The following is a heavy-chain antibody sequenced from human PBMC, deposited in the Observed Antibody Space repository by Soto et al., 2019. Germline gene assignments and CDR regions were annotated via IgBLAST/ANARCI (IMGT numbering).Heavy chain of an antibody. CDR3: AKAVRLHSLYYSYMDV. J-gene: IGHJ6*03. V-gene: IGHV3-23*01. CDR1: GFTVTSYA. Sequence: EVQVLESGGDLVQPGGSLRLSCAPSGFTVTSYAMSWVRQAPGKGLEWVSTSSGSGGNKWYADSVKGRFTISRDSSKNTLYLKMNSLSAEDTAVDYCAKAVRLHSLYYSYMDVWGKGTTVTVSS. CDR2: SSGSGGNK. D-gene: IGHD6-25*01.